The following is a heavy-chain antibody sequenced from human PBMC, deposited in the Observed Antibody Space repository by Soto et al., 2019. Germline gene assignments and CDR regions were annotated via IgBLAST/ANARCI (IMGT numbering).Heavy chain of an antibody. D-gene: IGHD3-22*01. CDR2: IKEDGSET. Sequence: GGSFRLSCAASGFTFSSYWMSWVRQAPGKGLEWVANIKEDGSETYYADSVKGRFTISRDNAKNTLYLQMNSLRAEDTAVYYYAKVLSFYDSSRYYHSFDYCGQGPLVTVSS. CDR3: AKVLSFYDSSRYYHSFDY. J-gene: IGHJ4*02. V-gene: IGHV3-7*05. CDR1: GFTFSSYW.